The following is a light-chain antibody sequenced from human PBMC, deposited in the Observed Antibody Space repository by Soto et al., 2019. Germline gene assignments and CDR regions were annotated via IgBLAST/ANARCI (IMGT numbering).Light chain of an antibody. Sequence: QSVLTQPPSASGSPGQSVTISCTGTSSDVGGYNYVSWYQQHPGKAPKVMIYEVSKRPSGVPDRFSGSKSGNTASLTVSGLQAEDEAEYFCFSFTTTSTHVFGTGTKVTVL. CDR2: EVS. J-gene: IGLJ1*01. CDR1: SSDVGGYNY. CDR3: FSFTTTSTHV. V-gene: IGLV2-8*01.